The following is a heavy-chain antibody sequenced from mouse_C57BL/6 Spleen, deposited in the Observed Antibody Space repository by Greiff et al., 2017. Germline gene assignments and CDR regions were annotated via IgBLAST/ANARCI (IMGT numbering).Heavy chain of an antibody. J-gene: IGHJ4*01. CDR3: ARGWDVYAMDF. D-gene: IGHD4-1*01. Sequence: QVQLQQPGAELVKPGASVKMSCKASGYTFTSYWITWVKQRPGQGLEWIGDIFPGSGSTNYNEKFKSKATLTVDTSSSTAYMQLSSLTSEDSAVYYCARGWDVYAMDFWGQGTSVTVSS. V-gene: IGHV1-55*01. CDR1: GYTFTSYW. CDR2: IFPGSGST.